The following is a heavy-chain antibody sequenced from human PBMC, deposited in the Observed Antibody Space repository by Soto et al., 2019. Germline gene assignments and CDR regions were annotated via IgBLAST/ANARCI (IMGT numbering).Heavy chain of an antibody. CDR2: ISSSGSIV. V-gene: IGHV3-48*03. CDR1: GFQFSDYD. D-gene: IGHD5-12*01. CDR3: ARENGGYDPCCDH. Sequence: GGSLRLSCAVSGFQFSDYDMNWVRQAPGKGLEWVSHISSSGSIVYYLDSVKGRFTISRDNAKNSLSLEMNSLRAEDSGLYYCARENGGYDPCCDHWGQGTLVTVSS. J-gene: IGHJ4*02.